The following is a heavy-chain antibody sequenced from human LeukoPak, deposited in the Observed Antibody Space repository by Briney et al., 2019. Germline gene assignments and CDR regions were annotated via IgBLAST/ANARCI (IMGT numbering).Heavy chain of an antibody. Sequence: SETLSLTCTVSGGYISSSSYYWGWIRQPPGKGLEWIGSIYYSGSTYYNPSLKSRVTISVDTSKNQFSLKLSSVTAADTAVYYCASIKRGYSYGPYYYYYYMDVWGKGTTVTVSS. CDR1: GGYISSSSYY. D-gene: IGHD5-18*01. CDR3: ASIKRGYSYGPYYYYYYMDV. V-gene: IGHV4-39*07. J-gene: IGHJ6*03. CDR2: IYYSGST.